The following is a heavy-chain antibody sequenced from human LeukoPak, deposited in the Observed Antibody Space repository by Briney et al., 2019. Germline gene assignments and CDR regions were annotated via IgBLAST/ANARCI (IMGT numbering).Heavy chain of an antibody. V-gene: IGHV3-7*01. CDR3: ASSGFYSSSWYCFDF. J-gene: IGHJ4*02. CDR1: GFTFNHFW. D-gene: IGHD6-13*01. Sequence: GGSLRLSCAASGFTFNHFWMSWVRQAPGKGLEWVANIKEDGNERYYVDSVKGRFTISRDNAKNSLYLQMNRLRAEDTAVYYCASSGFYSSSWYCFDFWGQGTLVTVSS. CDR2: IKEDGNER.